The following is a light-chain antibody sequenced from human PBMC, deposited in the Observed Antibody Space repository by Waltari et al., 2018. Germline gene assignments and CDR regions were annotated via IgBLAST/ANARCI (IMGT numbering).Light chain of an antibody. CDR1: QSVSSN. V-gene: IGKV3-15*01. J-gene: IGKJ4*01. CDR2: AAS. Sequence: TMMTQSPATLSASPGERVTLSCRASQSVSSNLAWYQQKPGQAPRLLIYAASTRATGIPARFSGSGSGTEFSLTISSLQSEDFAVYYCQQYGDWPPVTFGGGTKVEIK. CDR3: QQYGDWPPVT.